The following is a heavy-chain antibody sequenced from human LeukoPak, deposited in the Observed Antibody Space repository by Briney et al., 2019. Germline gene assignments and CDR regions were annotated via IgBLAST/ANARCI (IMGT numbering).Heavy chain of an antibody. CDR2: MNPNSGNT. D-gene: IGHD3-10*02. Sequence: ASVKVSCKASGYTFTSYDINWVRQATGQGLEWMGWMNPNSGNTGYAQKFQGRVTITRNTSISTAYMELSSLRSEDTAVYYCARGSVVLTPGFDPWGQETLVTVSS. CDR1: GYTFTSYD. CDR3: ARGSVVLTPGFDP. V-gene: IGHV1-8*03. J-gene: IGHJ5*02.